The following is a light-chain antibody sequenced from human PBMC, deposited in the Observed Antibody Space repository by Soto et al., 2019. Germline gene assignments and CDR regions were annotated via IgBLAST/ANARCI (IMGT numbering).Light chain of an antibody. Sequence: EIVLTQSPATLSLSPGERATLSCRASRSVSSYLAWYQQKPGQAPRLLIYDASNRATGIPARFSGSGSWTDFTLTISSLEPEDFAVYYCQQRSNWPLTFGGGTKVDIK. CDR1: RSVSSY. V-gene: IGKV3-11*01. CDR3: QQRSNWPLT. CDR2: DAS. J-gene: IGKJ4*01.